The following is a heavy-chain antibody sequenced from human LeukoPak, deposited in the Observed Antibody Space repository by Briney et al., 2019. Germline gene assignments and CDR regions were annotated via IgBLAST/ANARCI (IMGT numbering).Heavy chain of an antibody. Sequence: GGSLRLSCAASGFTFSSYSMNWVRQAPGKGLEWVSSISSSSSYIYYADSVKGRFTISRDNAKNSLYLQMNSLRVEDTAVYYCARKGYDSSGLRFDPWGQGTLVTVSS. J-gene: IGHJ5*02. CDR3: ARKGYDSSGLRFDP. V-gene: IGHV3-21*01. D-gene: IGHD3-22*01. CDR1: GFTFSSYS. CDR2: ISSSSSYI.